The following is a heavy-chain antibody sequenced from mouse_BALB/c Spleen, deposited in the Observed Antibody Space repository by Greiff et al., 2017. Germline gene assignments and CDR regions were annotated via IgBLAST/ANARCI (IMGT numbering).Heavy chain of an antibody. V-gene: IGHV2-9-2*01. CDR2: IWTGGGT. CDR3: VRDSGITTVPFAY. D-gene: IGHD1-1*01. J-gene: IGHJ3*01. CDR1: GFSLTSYD. Sequence: VQLQESGPGLVAPSQSLSITCTVSGFSLTSYDISWIRQPPGKGLEWLGVIWTGGGTNYNSAFMSRLSISKDNSKSQVFLKMNSLQTDDTAIYYCVRDSGITTVPFAYWGQGTLVTVSA.